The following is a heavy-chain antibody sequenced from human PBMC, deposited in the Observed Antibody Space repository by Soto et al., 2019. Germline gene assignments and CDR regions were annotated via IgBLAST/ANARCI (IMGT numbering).Heavy chain of an antibody. D-gene: IGHD3-10*01. CDR1: GGTFSSYT. CDR2: IIPILGIA. Sequence: QVQLVQSGAEVKKPGSSVKVSYKASGGTFSSYTISWVRQAPGQGLEWMGRIIPILGIANYAQKFQGRVTITADKSTSTAYMELSSLRSEDTAVYYCARDGGSPDAFDIWGQGTMVTVSS. CDR3: ARDGGSPDAFDI. V-gene: IGHV1-69*08. J-gene: IGHJ3*02.